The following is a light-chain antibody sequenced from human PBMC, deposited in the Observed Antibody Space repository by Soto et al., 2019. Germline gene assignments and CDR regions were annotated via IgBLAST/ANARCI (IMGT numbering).Light chain of an antibody. Sequence: QSALTQPRSVAGSPGQSVTISCTGTNNDVGFYNYVSWYQQQLGKAPKLLIYDVNKRRSGVPPRFSGSKSANTASLTIAWLQASDEADYYCNSYAGGPVLFGGGTKLTVL. J-gene: IGLJ2*01. CDR3: NSYAGGPVL. CDR1: NNDVGFYNY. CDR2: DVN. V-gene: IGLV2-11*01.